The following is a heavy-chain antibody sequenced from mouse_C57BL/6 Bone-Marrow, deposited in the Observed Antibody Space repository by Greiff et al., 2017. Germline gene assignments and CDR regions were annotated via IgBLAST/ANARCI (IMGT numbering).Heavy chain of an antibody. V-gene: IGHV5-9-1*02. CDR1: GFTFSSYA. J-gene: IGHJ1*03. CDR3: TRDGSSTYFDV. Sequence: EVKLMESGEGLVKPGGSLKLSCAASGFTFSSYAMSWVRQTPEKRLEWVAYISSGGDYIYYADTVKGRFTISRDNARNTLYLQMSSLKSEDTAMYYCTRDGSSTYFDVWGTGTTVTVSS. CDR2: ISSGGDYI. D-gene: IGHD1-1*01.